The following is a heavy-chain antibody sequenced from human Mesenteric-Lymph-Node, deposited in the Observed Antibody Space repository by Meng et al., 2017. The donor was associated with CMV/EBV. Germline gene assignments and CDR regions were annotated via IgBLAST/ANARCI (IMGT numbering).Heavy chain of an antibody. CDR3: ARVRVGATIAPYFQH. CDR2: TYYRSQWYN. D-gene: IGHD1-26*01. J-gene: IGHJ1*01. Sequence: SETLSLTCAISGDSVSSNIAAWNWIRQSPSRGLEWLGRTYYRSQWYNDYAVSVKSRITINPDTSKNQFSLQLSSVTAADTAVYYCARVRVGATIAPYFQHWGQGTLVTVSS. CDR1: GDSVSSNIAA. V-gene: IGHV6-1*01.